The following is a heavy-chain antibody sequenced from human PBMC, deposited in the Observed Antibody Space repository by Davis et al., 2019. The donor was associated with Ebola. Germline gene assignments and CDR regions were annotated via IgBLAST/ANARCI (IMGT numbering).Heavy chain of an antibody. CDR3: ARHWSSSSGFDY. CDR2: IYYSGST. J-gene: IGHJ4*02. CDR1: GGSISSGGYY. Sequence: MPSETLSLTCTVSGGSISSGGYYWSWIRQHPGKGLEWIGYIYYSGSTYYNPSLKSRVTISVDTSKNQFSLKLSSVTAADTAVYYCARHWSSSSGFDYWGQGTLVTVSS. D-gene: IGHD6-6*01. V-gene: IGHV4-31*03.